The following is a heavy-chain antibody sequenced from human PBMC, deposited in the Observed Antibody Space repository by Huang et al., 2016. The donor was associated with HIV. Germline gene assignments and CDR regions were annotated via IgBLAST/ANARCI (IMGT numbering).Heavy chain of an antibody. CDR1: GFTFSSYW. CDR3: VRDPRIQSWLNYFDY. Sequence: EVQLVESGGGLVQPGGSLRLSCAASGFTFSSYWMHWVRQAPGTGLVWVARSNRDGSSTGYADSVKGLFTSARDNAKNTLYLQMNSLRAEDTAVYYCVRDPRIQSWLNYFDYWGQGTLVSVSS. V-gene: IGHV3-74*01. J-gene: IGHJ4*02. D-gene: IGHD3-22*01. CDR2: SNRDGSST.